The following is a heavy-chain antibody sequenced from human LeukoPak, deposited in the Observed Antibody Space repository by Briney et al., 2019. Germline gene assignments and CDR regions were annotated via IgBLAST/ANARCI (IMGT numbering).Heavy chain of an antibody. CDR1: GFTFSDYY. CDR2: ISSSSSYI. V-gene: IGHV3-11*06. CDR3: ASLSGPAAPFDY. D-gene: IGHD2-2*01. J-gene: IGHJ4*02. Sequence: GGSLRLSCAASGFTFSDYYMTWIRQAPGKGLEWVSSISSSSSYIYYAVSVKGRFTISRDNAKNSLYLQMNSLRAEDTAVYYCASLSGPAAPFDYWGQGTLVTVSS.